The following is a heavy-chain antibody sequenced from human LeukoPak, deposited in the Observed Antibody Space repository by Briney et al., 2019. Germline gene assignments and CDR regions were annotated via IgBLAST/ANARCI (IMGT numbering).Heavy chain of an antibody. Sequence: GGSLRLSCAASGFTFNGYWMSWVRQAPGKGLEWVANIKEDGSAQYYVGSVKGRFTISRDNAKNSLNLQMNSLRAEGTAVYYCATSSNAPGNHWGQGTLVTVSS. D-gene: IGHD2-2*01. CDR1: GFTFNGYW. CDR2: IKEDGSAQ. CDR3: ATSSNAPGNH. V-gene: IGHV3-7*01. J-gene: IGHJ5*02.